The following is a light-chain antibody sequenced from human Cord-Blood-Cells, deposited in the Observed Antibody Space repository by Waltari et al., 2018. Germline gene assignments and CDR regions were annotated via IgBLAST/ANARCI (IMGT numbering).Light chain of an antibody. J-gene: IGLJ2*01. CDR3: QAWDSSTVV. Sequence: SYELTQPPSVSVSPGQTARITCSGDKLGAKYACWYQQKPGQSPVLVIYRDSKRPSGIPERFSGSNYGNTATLTISGTQAMDEADYYCQAWDSSTVVFGGGTKLTVL. CDR1: KLGAKY. CDR2: RDS. V-gene: IGLV3-1*01.